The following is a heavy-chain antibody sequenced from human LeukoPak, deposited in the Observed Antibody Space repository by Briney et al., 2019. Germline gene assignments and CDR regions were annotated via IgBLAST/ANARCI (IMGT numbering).Heavy chain of an antibody. Sequence: GGSLRLSCAASGFTFSNFGIHWVRQAPGKGLEWVAFIRYDGSNKYYADSVKGRFTISRDNSKNTLYLQMNSLRAEDTAVYYCAKVSTTRTYYDFWSGPNWFDPWGQGTLVTVSS. D-gene: IGHD3-3*01. V-gene: IGHV3-30*02. CDR1: GFTFSNFG. J-gene: IGHJ5*02. CDR2: IRYDGSNK. CDR3: AKVSTTRTYYDFWSGPNWFDP.